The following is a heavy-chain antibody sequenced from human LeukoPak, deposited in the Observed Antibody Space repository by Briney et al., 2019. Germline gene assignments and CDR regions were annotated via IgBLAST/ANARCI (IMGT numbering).Heavy chain of an antibody. CDR2: ISDIGRT. J-gene: IGHJ4*02. CDR3: ARQLQLLEFDH. CDR1: GGSISDDY. V-gene: IGHV4-59*08. Sequence: PSETLSLTCTVSGGSISDDYWSWIRQPPGKGLEWIGYISDIGRTNYSPSLKSRITISRDTPKNQISLRLTSLTAADTAVYYCARQLQLLEFDHWGQGTLVTVSS. D-gene: IGHD6-13*01.